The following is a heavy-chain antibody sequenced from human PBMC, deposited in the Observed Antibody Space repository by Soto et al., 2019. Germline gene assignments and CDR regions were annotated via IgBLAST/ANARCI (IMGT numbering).Heavy chain of an antibody. CDR1: EFTFSIYG. Sequence: TGGSLRLPSAGSEFTFSIYGLHWILQAPGKGLEWVAVISYAGSNKYYEDSVKGRFTISRDNSKNTLYLQMNSLRAEDTAVYYCAKDKSHGGYDFYDYWGQGTLVTVSS. CDR2: ISYAGSNK. D-gene: IGHD5-12*01. J-gene: IGHJ4*02. CDR3: AKDKSHGGYDFYDY. V-gene: IGHV3-30*18.